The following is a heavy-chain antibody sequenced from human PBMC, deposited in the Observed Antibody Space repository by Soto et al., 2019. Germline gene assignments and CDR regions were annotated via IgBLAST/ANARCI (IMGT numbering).Heavy chain of an antibody. J-gene: IGHJ4*02. CDR2: INPSDGST. CDR3: ARGYGSGSYYVD. V-gene: IGHV1-46*04. Sequence: ASVKVSCKASGYSFTNYFMHWVRQAPGQGLEWMGIINPSDGSTRYAQKLQGRVTMTRDTSTTTVYTEMSSLRSEDTAVYYCARGYGSGSYYVDWGQGTLVTAPQ. D-gene: IGHD3-10*01. CDR1: GYSFTNYF.